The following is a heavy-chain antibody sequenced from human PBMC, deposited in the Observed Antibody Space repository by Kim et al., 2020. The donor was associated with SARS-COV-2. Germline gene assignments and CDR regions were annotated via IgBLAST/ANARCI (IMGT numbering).Heavy chain of an antibody. CDR2: IYYSGST. V-gene: IGHV4-59*13. Sequence: SETLSLTCTVSGGSISSYYWSWIRQHPGKGLEWIGYIYYSGSTNYNPSLKSRVTISVDTSKNQFSLKLSSVTAADTAVYYCARDFLTRGWYFDLWGRGTLVTVSS. J-gene: IGHJ2*01. D-gene: IGHD1-1*01. CDR3: ARDFLTRGWYFDL. CDR1: GGSISSYY.